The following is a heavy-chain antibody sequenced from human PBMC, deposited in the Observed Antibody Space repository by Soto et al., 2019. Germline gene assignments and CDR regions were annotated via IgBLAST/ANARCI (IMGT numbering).Heavy chain of an antibody. CDR1: GFTFSSYA. CDR2: ISYDGSNK. V-gene: IGHV3-30-3*01. D-gene: IGHD3-3*01. CDR3: AGDPIWRFWEWLLAY. Sequence: QVQLVESGGGVVQPGRSLRLSCAASGFTFSSYAMHWVRQAPGKGLEWVAVISYDGSNKYYADSVKGRFTISRDNSKNTRYLKMNSLRAGDTAVYSGAGDPIWRFWEWLLAYGGQGPLVTASS. J-gene: IGHJ4*02.